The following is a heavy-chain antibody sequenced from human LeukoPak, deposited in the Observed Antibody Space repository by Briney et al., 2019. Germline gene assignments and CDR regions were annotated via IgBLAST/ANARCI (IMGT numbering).Heavy chain of an antibody. V-gene: IGHV4-4*02. CDR3: AREAAATEDYYMDV. Sequence: SGTLSLTCAVSGGSISSSNWSWVRQPPGKGLEWIGTIYHSGSSNYNPSLKSRVTISVDKSKNQFSLKLNSVTAADTAVYYCAREAAATEDYYMDVWGKGAPVTVFS. CDR1: GGSISSSNW. CDR2: IYHSGSS. D-gene: IGHD6-13*01. J-gene: IGHJ6*03.